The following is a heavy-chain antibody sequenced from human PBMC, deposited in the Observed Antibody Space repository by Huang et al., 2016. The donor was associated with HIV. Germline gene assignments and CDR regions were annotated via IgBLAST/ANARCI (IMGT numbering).Heavy chain of an antibody. D-gene: IGHD3-10*01. CDR2: ISYDGTSE. CDR1: GFTFSSFG. CDR3: AKTMVRGSGSYNYFDH. V-gene: IGHV3-30*18. J-gene: IGHJ4*02. Sequence: QVQLVESGGGVVQPGKSLRLSCAASGFTFSSFGMPWVRQGPGRGLEWVSVISYDGTSEDYADSLKGRFTISRDNSRNTLYLQMNRLRAEDTAVDYCAKTMVRGSGSYNYFDHWGQGTLVTVSS.